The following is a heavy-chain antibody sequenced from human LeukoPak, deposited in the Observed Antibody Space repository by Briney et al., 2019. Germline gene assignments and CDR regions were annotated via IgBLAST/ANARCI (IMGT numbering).Heavy chain of an antibody. CDR2: INPSGGST. V-gene: IGHV1-46*01. CDR3: ASLAYCGGDCYSPYYYMDV. D-gene: IGHD2-21*02. J-gene: IGHJ6*03. Sequence: ASVKVSCKASGYPFTGYHIHWVRQAPGQGLEWMGIINPSGGSTSYAQKFQGRVTMTRDTSTSTVYMELSSLRSEDTAVYYCASLAYCGGDCYSPYYYMDVWGKGTTVTVSS. CDR1: GYPFTGYH.